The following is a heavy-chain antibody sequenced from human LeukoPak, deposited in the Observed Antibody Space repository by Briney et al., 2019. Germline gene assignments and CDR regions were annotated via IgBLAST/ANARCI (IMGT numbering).Heavy chain of an antibody. V-gene: IGHV1-69*05. CDR1: GGTFSNYA. CDR2: IIPLFGTA. Sequence: SVKVSCKASGGTFSNYAISWVRQAPGQGLEWMGGIIPLFGTANYAQKFQGRVTITTDESTSTAYMELSSLRSEDTAVYYCARSYGSGSYYLYYYYYMDVWGKGTTVTV. J-gene: IGHJ6*03. CDR3: ARSYGSGSYYLYYYYYMDV. D-gene: IGHD3-10*01.